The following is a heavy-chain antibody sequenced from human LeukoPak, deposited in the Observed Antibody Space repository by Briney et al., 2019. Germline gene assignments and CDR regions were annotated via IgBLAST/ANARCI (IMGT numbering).Heavy chain of an antibody. CDR2: IRSKAYGGTT. CDR1: GFTFGDYA. J-gene: IGHJ6*03. CDR3: TRVRSSSSKFSYYYYYYMDV. V-gene: IGHV3-49*04. D-gene: IGHD6-6*01. Sequence: GRSLRLSCTASGFTFGDYAMSWVRQAPGKGLEWVGFIRSKAYGGTTEYAASVKGRFTISRDDSKSIAYPQMNSLKAEDTAVYYCTRVRSSSSKFSYYYYYYMDVWGKGTTVTVSS.